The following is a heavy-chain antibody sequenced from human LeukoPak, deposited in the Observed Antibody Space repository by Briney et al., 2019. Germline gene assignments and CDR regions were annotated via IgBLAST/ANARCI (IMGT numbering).Heavy chain of an antibody. CDR2: ISGSADNT. J-gene: IGHJ4*02. V-gene: IGHV3-23*01. CDR1: GFTLSSYA. CDR3: AKQGFGC. Sequence: GGSLRLSCTASGFTLSSYAMSWVRQAPGEGLEWVPTISGSADNTNYAEAVKGRFTISRDNSKNTMYLQMNSLRAEDTAVYYCAKQGFGCWGQGTLVTVSS.